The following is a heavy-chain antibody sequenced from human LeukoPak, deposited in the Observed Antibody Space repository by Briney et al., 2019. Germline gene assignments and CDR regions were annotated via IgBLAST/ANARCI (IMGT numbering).Heavy chain of an antibody. CDR2: IYYSGST. CDR3: ARASDTAVAGNVADRMNSVFVRGGTAWFDP. V-gene: IGHV4-59*12. D-gene: IGHD6-19*01. Sequence: SETLSLTCTVYGGSISSYYWSWIRQPTGKGLEWTGYIYYSGSTNYNRSLKRRVTISVDTSKTQFSLKLRSVTAAATAVYTCARASDTAVAGNVADRMNSVFVRGGTAWFDPWGQGTLVTVSS. J-gene: IGHJ5*02. CDR1: GGSISSYY.